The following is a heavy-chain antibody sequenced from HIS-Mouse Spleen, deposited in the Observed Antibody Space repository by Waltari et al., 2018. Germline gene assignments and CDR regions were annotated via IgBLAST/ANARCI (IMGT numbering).Heavy chain of an antibody. CDR3: AKDRNYFDY. J-gene: IGHJ4*02. CDR2: ISYDGSNK. CDR1: GFTFSSYG. V-gene: IGHV3-30*18. Sequence: QVQLVESGGGVVQPGRSLRLSCAASGFTFSSYGMHWVRQGPGKGLEWVAVISYDGSNKYYADAVKGRFTISRDNSKNTLYLQMNSLRAEDTAVYYCAKDRNYFDYWGQGTLVTVSS.